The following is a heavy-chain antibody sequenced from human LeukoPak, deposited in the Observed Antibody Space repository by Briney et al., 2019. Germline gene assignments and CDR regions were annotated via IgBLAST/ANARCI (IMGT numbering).Heavy chain of an antibody. CDR3: ARTASSHFDY. CDR1: GGSFSGYY. V-gene: IGHV4-34*01. CDR2: INHSGST. Sequence: SETLSLTCAVYGGSFSGYYWSWIRQPPGKGLEWIGEINHSGSTNYNPSLESRVTVSVDTSKNQFSLKLSSVTAADTAVYYCARTASSHFDYWGQGTLVTVSS. J-gene: IGHJ4*02.